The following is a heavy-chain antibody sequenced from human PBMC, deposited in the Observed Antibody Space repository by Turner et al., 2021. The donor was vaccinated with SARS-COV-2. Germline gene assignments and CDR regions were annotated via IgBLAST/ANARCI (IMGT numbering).Heavy chain of an antibody. CDR2: INSDGSST. Sequence: EVQLVESGGGLVQPGGLLRLSCAASGFTFSIYWMHWVRQAPGKGLVWVSRINSDGSSTSYADTVKGRFTISRDNAKNTLYLQMNSLRAEDTAVYYCAREGHTAMGVFFDYWCQGTLVTVSS. V-gene: IGHV3-74*01. J-gene: IGHJ4*02. D-gene: IGHD5-18*01. CDR1: GFTFSIYW. CDR3: AREGHTAMGVFFDY.